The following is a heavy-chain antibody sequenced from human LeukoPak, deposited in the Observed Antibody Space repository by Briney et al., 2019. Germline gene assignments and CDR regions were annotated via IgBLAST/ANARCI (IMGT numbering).Heavy chain of an antibody. Sequence: GRSLRLACAASGFTFSNAWMNWVRQAPGKGLEWVARIKSKPAGETITYAAPVKGRFTISRDDSRSTLWLQMNSLKTEDTAVYYCTTCGGDCFFNYWGQGTLVTVSS. CDR3: TTCGGDCFFNY. V-gene: IGHV3-15*01. CDR2: IKSKPAGETI. J-gene: IGHJ4*02. D-gene: IGHD2-21*02. CDR1: GFTFSNAW.